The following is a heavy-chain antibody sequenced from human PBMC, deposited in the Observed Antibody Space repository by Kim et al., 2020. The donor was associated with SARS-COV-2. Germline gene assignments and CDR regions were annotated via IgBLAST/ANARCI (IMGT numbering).Heavy chain of an antibody. V-gene: IGHV4-59*08. CDR3: ARLRDGHYVFVF. CDR2: IYYRATT. J-gene: IGHJ4*02. Sequence: SETLSLTCTVSGASISTAYWTWIRQPPGKGLEWIGYIYYRATTNYNPSLRSRVTISVDTSKNQFSLRLRSVTAADTAVYFCARLRDGHYVFVFWGQGTL. CDR1: GASISTAY. D-gene: IGHD4-17*01.